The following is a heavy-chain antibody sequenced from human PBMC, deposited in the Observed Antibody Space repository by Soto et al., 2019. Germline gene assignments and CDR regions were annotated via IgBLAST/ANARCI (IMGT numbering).Heavy chain of an antibody. Sequence: QVQLVQSGPEMKKPVASVKLSCKASGYTFTTYSMHWVRQAPGQRLEWMGWIHAGNGNTEHSQKFQGRVTITRDTSASTAYLELGSLRSEDTAVYYCARAACSSTSCYNYYAYGMDVWGQGTAVTVS. CDR3: ARAACSSTSCYNYYAYGMDV. D-gene: IGHD2-2*01. CDR2: IHAGNGNT. CDR1: GYTFTTYS. J-gene: IGHJ6*02. V-gene: IGHV1-3*01.